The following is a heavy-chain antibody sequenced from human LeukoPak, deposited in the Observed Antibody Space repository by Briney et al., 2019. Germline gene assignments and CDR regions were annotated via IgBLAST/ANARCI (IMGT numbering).Heavy chain of an antibody. CDR1: GFTFSSYA. D-gene: IGHD6-19*01. CDR2: ISGSGGST. CDR3: AKGSGDSSGWFQLFDY. V-gene: IGHV3-23*01. J-gene: IGHJ4*02. Sequence: GGSLRLSCAASGFTFSSYAMSWVRQAPGKGLEWVSAISGSGGSTYYADSVKGRFTISRDNSKHTLYLQMNSLRAEDTAVYYCAKGSGDSSGWFQLFDYWGQGTLVTVSS.